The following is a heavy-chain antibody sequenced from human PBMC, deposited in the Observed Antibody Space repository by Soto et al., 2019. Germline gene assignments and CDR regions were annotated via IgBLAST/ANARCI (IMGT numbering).Heavy chain of an antibody. J-gene: IGHJ4*02. D-gene: IGHD2-8*02. V-gene: IGHV4-4*07. CDR1: GASITGSFF. CDR3: ARGMTPPGARAWYYFDS. Sequence: QVQLQESGPGLMKPSETLSLTCTVSGASITGSFFWSWIQQPAGKGLEWIGRFSLSGTTNYNPSLRRRDTMSADVSKNQFSLRLTSVTAADTALYYCARGMTPPGARAWYYFDSWGQGTLVTVSS. CDR2: FSLSGTT.